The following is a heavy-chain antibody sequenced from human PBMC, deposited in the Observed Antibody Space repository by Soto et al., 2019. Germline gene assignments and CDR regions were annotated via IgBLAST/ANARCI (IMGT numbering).Heavy chain of an antibody. CDR1: GDSISSYY. V-gene: IGHV4-59*01. CDR2: ISYSGST. J-gene: IGHJ4*02. CDR3: ARARCIPCYFDY. Sequence: QVQLQESGPGLVKPSETLSLTCTVSGDSISSYYWNWIRQPPGKGPEWTGSISYSGSTNFNPSLKSRVTLSVDTSTHHFSLNLSSVTAAGTAVYCCARARCIPCYFDYWGQGTLVTVSS.